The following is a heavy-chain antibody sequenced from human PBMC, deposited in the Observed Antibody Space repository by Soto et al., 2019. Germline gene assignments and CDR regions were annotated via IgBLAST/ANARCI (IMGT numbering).Heavy chain of an antibody. CDR2: IKQDGSEK. CDR3: ARWGIAAAGPDAFDI. D-gene: IGHD6-13*01. Sequence: GGSLRLSCAASGFTFSSYWMSWVRQAPGKGLEWVANIKQDGSEKYYVDSVKGRFTISRDNAKNSLYLQMNSLRAEDTAVYYCARWGIAAAGPDAFDIWGQGTMVTVSS. V-gene: IGHV3-7*03. J-gene: IGHJ3*02. CDR1: GFTFSSYW.